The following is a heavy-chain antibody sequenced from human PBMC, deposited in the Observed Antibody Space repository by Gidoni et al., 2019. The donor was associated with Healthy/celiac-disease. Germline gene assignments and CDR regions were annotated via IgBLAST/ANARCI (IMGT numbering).Heavy chain of an antibody. CDR1: GGSISSGSYY. D-gene: IGHD4-17*01. CDR2: IYTSGST. J-gene: IGHJ4*02. CDR3: ARDDGVFYFDY. V-gene: IGHV4-61*02. Sequence: QVQLQESGPGLVKPSQTLSLTCTVSGGSISSGSYYWSWIRQPAGKGLEWIGRIYTSGSTNYNPSLKSRVTISVDTSKNQFSLKLSSVTAADTAVYYCARDDGVFYFDYWGQGTLVTVSS.